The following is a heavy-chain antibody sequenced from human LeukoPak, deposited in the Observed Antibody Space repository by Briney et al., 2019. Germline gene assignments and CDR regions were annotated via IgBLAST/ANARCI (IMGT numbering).Heavy chain of an antibody. D-gene: IGHD3-22*01. CDR1: GFTFSSYG. Sequence: HAGGSLRLSCAASGFTFSSYGMSWVRQAPGKGLEWVSAISGSGGSTYYADSVKGRFTISRDNSKNTLYLQMNSLRAEDTAVYYCAKDSLYDSSGYYSVSYFDYWGQGTLVTVSS. CDR2: ISGSGGST. V-gene: IGHV3-23*01. J-gene: IGHJ4*02. CDR3: AKDSLYDSSGYYSVSYFDY.